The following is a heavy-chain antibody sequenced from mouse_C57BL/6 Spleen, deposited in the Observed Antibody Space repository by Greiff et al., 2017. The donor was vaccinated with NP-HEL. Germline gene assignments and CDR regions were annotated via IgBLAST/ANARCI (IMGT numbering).Heavy chain of an antibody. CDR3: ARGSNYVVYFDV. J-gene: IGHJ1*03. V-gene: IGHV5-4*03. CDR2: ISDGGSYT. Sequence: EVKVVESGGGLVKPGGSLKLSCAASGFTFSSYAMSWVRQTPEKRLEWVATISDGGSYTYYPDNVKGRFTISRDNAKNNLYLQMSHLKSEDTAMYYCARGSNYVVYFDVRGTGTTVTVSS. D-gene: IGHD2-5*01. CDR1: GFTFSSYA.